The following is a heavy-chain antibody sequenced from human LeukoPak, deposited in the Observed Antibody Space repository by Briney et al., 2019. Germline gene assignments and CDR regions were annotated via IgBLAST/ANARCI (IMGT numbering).Heavy chain of an antibody. Sequence: SETLSLTCTVSGGSISSNYWSWIRQPPGKGLEWIGYIYYSGSTYYNPSLKSRVTISVDTSKNQFSLKLSSVTAADTAVYYCAREIQLWPGDWFDPWGQGTLVTVSS. D-gene: IGHD5-18*01. CDR3: AREIQLWPGDWFDP. V-gene: IGHV4-59*12. CDR2: IYYSGST. CDR1: GGSISSNY. J-gene: IGHJ5*02.